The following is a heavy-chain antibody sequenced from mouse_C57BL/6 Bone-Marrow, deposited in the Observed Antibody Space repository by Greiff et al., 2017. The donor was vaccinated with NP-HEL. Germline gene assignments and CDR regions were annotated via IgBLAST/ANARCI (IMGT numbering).Heavy chain of an antibody. Sequence: VQLKQSGPELVKPGASVKMSCKASGYTFTDYNMHWVKQSHGKSLEWIGYINPNNGGTSYNQKFKGKATLTVKKSSSTAYMELRSLTSEDSAVYYCARKGAPSSWYFDVWGTGTTVTVSS. V-gene: IGHV1-22*01. CDR1: GYTFTDYN. J-gene: IGHJ1*03. CDR3: ARKGAPSSWYFDV. CDR2: INPNNGGT.